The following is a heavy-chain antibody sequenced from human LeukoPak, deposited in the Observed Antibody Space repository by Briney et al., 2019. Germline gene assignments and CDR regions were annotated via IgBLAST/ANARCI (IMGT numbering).Heavy chain of an antibody. V-gene: IGHV4-39*07. J-gene: IGHJ4*02. D-gene: IGHD6-19*01. CDR3: ARAIIAVAPFDY. CDR1: GGSISSSSYY. Sequence: PSGTLSLTCTVSGGSISSSSYYWGWIRQPPGKGLEWIGSIYYSGSTYYNPSLKSRVTISVDTSKNQFSLKLSSVTAADTAVYYCARAIIAVAPFDYWGQGTLVTVSS. CDR2: IYYSGST.